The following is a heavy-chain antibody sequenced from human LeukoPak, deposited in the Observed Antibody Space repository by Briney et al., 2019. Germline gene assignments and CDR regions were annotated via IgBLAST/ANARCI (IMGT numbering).Heavy chain of an antibody. CDR1: GFTFSRNG. V-gene: IGHV3-23*01. CDR3: ARRKNDDGNWFDS. D-gene: IGHD4-17*01. J-gene: IGHJ5*01. Sequence: GGSLRLSCAASGFTFSRNGMTWVRQAPGKGLEWVSAISGGGGNTYYADSVKGRFTISRDNSKNTLYLQMNSLRAEDTAVYYCARRKNDDGNWFDSWGQGTLVTVSS. CDR2: ISGGGGNT.